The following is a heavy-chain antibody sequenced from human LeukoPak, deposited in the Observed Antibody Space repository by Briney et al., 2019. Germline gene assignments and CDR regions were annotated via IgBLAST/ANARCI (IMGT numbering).Heavy chain of an antibody. CDR2: ISSSSSYI. D-gene: IGHD6-13*01. CDR3: ARHSSSWYIDY. V-gene: IGHV3-21*01. Sequence: GGSLRLSCAASGFTVSSYSMNWVRQAPGKGLEWVSSISSSSSYIYYADSVKGRFTISRDNAKNSLYLQMNSLRVEDTAVYYCARHSSSWYIDYWGQGTLVTVSS. J-gene: IGHJ4*02. CDR1: GFTVSSYS.